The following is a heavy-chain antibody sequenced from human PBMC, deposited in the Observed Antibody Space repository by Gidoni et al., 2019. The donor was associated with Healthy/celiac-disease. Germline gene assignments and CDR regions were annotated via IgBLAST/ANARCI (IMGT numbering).Heavy chain of an antibody. D-gene: IGHD1-26*01. J-gene: IGHJ6*02. CDR3: AKAMGVGATGEHYYYGMDV. CDR2: ISGSGGST. V-gene: IGHV3-23*01. Sequence: EVQLLESGGGLVQPGGSLRLSCAASGFTFSRYAMSWVRQAPGKGRAWVSAISGSGGSTCYADSVKGRFTISRDNSKNTLYLQMNSLRAEDTAVYYCAKAMGVGATGEHYYYGMDVWGQGTTVTVSS. CDR1: GFTFSRYA.